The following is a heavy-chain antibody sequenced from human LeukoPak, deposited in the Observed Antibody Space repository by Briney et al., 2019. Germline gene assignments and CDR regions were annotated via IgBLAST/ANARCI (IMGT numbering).Heavy chain of an antibody. J-gene: IGHJ4*02. CDR3: ARHDFWSGYLRY. V-gene: IGHV3-11*01. CDR2: ISSSGSTI. CDR1: GFTFNDYY. D-gene: IGHD3-3*01. Sequence: GGSLRLSCAASGFTFNDYYMSWIRQAPGKGLEWVSYISSSGSTIYYADSVQGRFTISRDNAKNSLYLQMNSLRAEDTAVYYCARHDFWSGYLRYWGQGTLVTVSS.